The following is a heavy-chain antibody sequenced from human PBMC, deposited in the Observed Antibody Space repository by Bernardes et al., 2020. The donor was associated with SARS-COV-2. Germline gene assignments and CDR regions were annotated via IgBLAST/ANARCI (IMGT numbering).Heavy chain of an antibody. CDR1: GGSISSYY. D-gene: IGHD3-9*01. J-gene: IGHJ3*02. V-gene: IGHV4-59*01. Sequence: SETLSLTCTVSGGSISSYYWSWIRQPPGKGLEWIGYIYYSGSTNYNPSLKSRVTISVDTSKNQFSLKLSSVTAADTAVYYCARSPDVLRYFDWLLSAFDIWGQGTMDTVSS. CDR3: ARSPDVLRYFDWLLSAFDI. CDR2: IYYSGST.